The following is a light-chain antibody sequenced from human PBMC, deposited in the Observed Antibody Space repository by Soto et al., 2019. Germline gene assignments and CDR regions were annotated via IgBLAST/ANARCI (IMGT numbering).Light chain of an antibody. CDR3: QQYNSSPWT. CDR1: QSISSW. J-gene: IGKJ1*01. Sequence: DILMTQSPSTLSASVGVRVTITCRASQSISSWLAWYQQKPGKDPKLLIYKASSLESGVPSRFSGSGSGTEFTLTISSLQPDDFATYYCQQYNSSPWTFGQGTKVEIK. V-gene: IGKV1-5*03. CDR2: KAS.